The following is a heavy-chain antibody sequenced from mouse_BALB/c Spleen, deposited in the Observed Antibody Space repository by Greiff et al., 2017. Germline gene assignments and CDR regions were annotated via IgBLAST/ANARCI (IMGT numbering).Heavy chain of an antibody. V-gene: IGHV3-2*02. CDR1: GYSITSDYA. D-gene: IGHD2-4*01. Sequence: EVHLVESGPGLVKPSQSLSLTCTVTGYSITSDYAWNWIRQFPGNKLEWMGYISYSGSTSYNPSLKSRISITRDTSKNQFFLQLNSVTTEDTATYYCARRGITWFAYWGQGTLVTVSA. CDR2: ISYSGST. J-gene: IGHJ3*01. CDR3: ARRGITWFAY.